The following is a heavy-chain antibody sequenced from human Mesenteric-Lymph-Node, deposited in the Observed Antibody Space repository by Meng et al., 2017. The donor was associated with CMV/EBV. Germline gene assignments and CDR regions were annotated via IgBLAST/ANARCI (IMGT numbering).Heavy chain of an antibody. J-gene: IGHJ3*02. CDR3: ARDTLNRHDRPSEYAFDI. CDR2: IYYSGST. CDR1: GGSISSSSYY. Sequence: GSLRLSCTVSGGSISSSSYYWGWIRQPPGKGLEWIGSIYYSGSTYYNPSLKSRVTISVDTSKNQFSLKLSSVTAADTAVYYCARDTLNRHDRPSEYAFDIWGQGTMVTVSS. V-gene: IGHV4-39*07. D-gene: IGHD1-14*01.